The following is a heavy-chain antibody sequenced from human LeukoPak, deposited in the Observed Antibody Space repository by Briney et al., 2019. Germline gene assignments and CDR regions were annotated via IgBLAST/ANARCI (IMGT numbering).Heavy chain of an antibody. CDR1: GGSFSGYY. Sequence: PSETLSLTCAVYGGSFSGYYWSCIRQPPGKGLEWIGEINHSGSTNYNPSLKSRVTISVDTSKNQFSLKLSSVTAADTAVYYCARGEGVLLWFGESPDAFDIWGQGTMVTVSS. CDR3: ARGEGVLLWFGESPDAFDI. V-gene: IGHV4-34*01. D-gene: IGHD3-10*01. CDR2: INHSGST. J-gene: IGHJ3*02.